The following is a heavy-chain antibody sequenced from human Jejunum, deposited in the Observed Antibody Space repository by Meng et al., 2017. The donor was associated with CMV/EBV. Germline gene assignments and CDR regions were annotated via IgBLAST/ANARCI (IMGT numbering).Heavy chain of an antibody. Sequence: QVQLQESGPGLVKPSETLSLTCPVSGGSISNYYWSWIRQPAGKGLEYIGRIYSSGTTKYNPSLNRRVTMSVDTSKNQFSLKVRSVTAADTAVYLCARHEVVGTAIFDYWGQGTLVTVSS. D-gene: IGHD6-19*01. CDR2: IYSSGTT. J-gene: IGHJ4*02. V-gene: IGHV4-4*07. CDR1: GGSISNYY. CDR3: ARHEVVGTAIFDY.